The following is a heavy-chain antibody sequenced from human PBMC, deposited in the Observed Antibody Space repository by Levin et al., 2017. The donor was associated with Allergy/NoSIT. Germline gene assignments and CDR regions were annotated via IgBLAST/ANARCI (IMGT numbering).Heavy chain of an antibody. CDR3: AKDKLSHAPSGIDY. V-gene: IGHV3-43D*03. D-gene: IGHD3-10*01. J-gene: IGHJ4*02. CDR2: VSWDGGSA. Sequence: PGGSLRPSCAASGFIFDDYAMHWVRQAPGKGLEWVSLVSWDGGSAYYADSVKGRFTISRDNSKNSLYLQMHTLRAEDTALYYCAKDKLSHAPSGIDYWGQGTLVTVSS. CDR1: GFIFDDYA.